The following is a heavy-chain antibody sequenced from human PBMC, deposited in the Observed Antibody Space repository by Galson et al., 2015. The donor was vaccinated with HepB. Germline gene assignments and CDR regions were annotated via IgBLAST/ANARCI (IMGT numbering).Heavy chain of an antibody. CDR1: GFTFSSYW. CDR3: ARDWGNDYGDYEAPFGY. J-gene: IGHJ4*02. CDR2: IKQDGSEK. D-gene: IGHD4-17*01. Sequence: SLGLSCAASGFTFSSYWMSWVRQAPGKGLEWVANIKQDGSEKYYVDSVKGRFTISRDNAKNSLYLQMNSLRADDTAVYYCARDWGNDYGDYEAPFGYWGQGTLVTVSS. V-gene: IGHV3-7*01.